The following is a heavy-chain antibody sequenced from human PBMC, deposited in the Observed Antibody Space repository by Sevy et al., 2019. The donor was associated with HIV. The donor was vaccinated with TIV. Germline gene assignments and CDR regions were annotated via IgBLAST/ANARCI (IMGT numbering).Heavy chain of an antibody. CDR3: ARDWEYSSSHPFDN. Sequence: GGSLRLSCAASGFTFSNYNMNWVRQAPGMGLEWVSSISSSSTDIYYADSVKGRFTISRDNAKNSLYLQMNSLRAEDTAVYYCARDWEYSSSHPFDNWGQGTLVTVSS. CDR2: ISSSSTDI. V-gene: IGHV3-21*01. J-gene: IGHJ4*02. D-gene: IGHD6-6*01. CDR1: GFTFSNYN.